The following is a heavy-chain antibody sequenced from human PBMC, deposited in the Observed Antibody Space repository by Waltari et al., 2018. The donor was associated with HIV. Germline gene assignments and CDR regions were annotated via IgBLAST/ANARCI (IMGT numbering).Heavy chain of an antibody. J-gene: IGHJ4*02. D-gene: IGHD3-22*01. Sequence: QVQLQQWGAGLLKPSETLSLTCSVYGGSFRGYYWSWIRQPPGKGLEWIGELNHSGSTNYNSSLKSRVIMSADTSKNQFSLKLSSVTAADTAVYYCARIDISGPFDYWGQGTLVTVSS. CDR3: ARIDISGPFDY. CDR2: LNHSGST. V-gene: IGHV4-34*01. CDR1: GGSFRGYY.